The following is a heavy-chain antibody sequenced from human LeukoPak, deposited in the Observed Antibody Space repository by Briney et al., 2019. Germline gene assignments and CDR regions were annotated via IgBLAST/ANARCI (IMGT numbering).Heavy chain of an antibody. V-gene: IGHV4-39*01. CDR3: ARKMYYYDSSGYGRAFDI. J-gene: IGHJ3*02. Sequence: PSETLSLTCTVSGGSISSSSYYWGWIRQPPGKGVEWIGSIYYSGSTYYNPSLKSRVTISVDTSKNQFSLRLSSVTAADTAVYYCARKMYYYDSSGYGRAFDIWGQGTMVTVSS. CDR1: GGSISSSSYY. CDR2: IYYSGST. D-gene: IGHD3-22*01.